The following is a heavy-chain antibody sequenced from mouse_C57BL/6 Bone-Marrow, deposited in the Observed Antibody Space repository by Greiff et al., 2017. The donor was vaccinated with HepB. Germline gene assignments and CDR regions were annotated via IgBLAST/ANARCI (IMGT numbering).Heavy chain of an antibody. Sequence: VQLQQSGPELVKPGASVKISCKASGYAFSSSWMNWVKQRPGKGLEWIGRIYPGDGDTNYNGKFKGKATLTADKSSSTAYMQLSSLTSEDSAVYFCASYYGSSLSFDYWGQGTTLTVSS. V-gene: IGHV1-82*01. CDR3: ASYYGSSLSFDY. CDR2: IYPGDGDT. J-gene: IGHJ2*01. CDR1: GYAFSSSW. D-gene: IGHD1-1*01.